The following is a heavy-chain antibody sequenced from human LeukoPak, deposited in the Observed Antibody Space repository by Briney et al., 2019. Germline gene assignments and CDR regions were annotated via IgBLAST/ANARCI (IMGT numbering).Heavy chain of an antibody. V-gene: IGHV3-73*01. CDR1: GFTFSGSA. D-gene: IGHD2-21*02. CDR2: IRGKANSYAT. CDR3: TRQAAHCGGDCYEYFQH. J-gene: IGHJ1*01. Sequence: GGSLRLSCAASGFTFSGSAMHWVRQASGKGLEWVGRIRGKANSYATAYAASVKGRFTISRDDSKNTAYLQMNSLKTEDTAVYYCTRQAAHCGGDCYEYFQHWGQGTLVTVSS.